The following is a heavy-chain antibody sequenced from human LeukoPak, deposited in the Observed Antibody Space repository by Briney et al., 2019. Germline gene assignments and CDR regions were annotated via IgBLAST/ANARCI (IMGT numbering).Heavy chain of an antibody. V-gene: IGHV3-23*01. D-gene: IGHD1-7*01. CDR1: GFTFSSYA. CDR3: AMRAIPTTLNEGYYFDY. CDR2: ISGSGGST. J-gene: IGHJ4*02. Sequence: GGSLRLSCAASGFTFSSYAMSWVRQAPGKGLEWVSAISGSGGSTYYADSVKGRFTISRDNSRNTLYLQMNNLRAEDTAVYYCAMRAIPTTLNEGYYFDYWGQGALVTVSS.